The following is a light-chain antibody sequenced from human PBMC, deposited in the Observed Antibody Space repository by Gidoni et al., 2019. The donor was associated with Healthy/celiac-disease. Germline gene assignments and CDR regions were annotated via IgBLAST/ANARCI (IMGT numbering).Light chain of an antibody. CDR2: DAS. V-gene: IGKV1-33*01. J-gene: IGKJ5*01. CDR3: QQYDNYPIT. CDR1: QDISND. Sequence: IQMTQSPSSLSASVGDRVTITCQASQDISNDLTWYQQKPGKAPKLLIYDASNLESGVPSRFSGSGSGTDFTFTISSLQPEDIATYYCQQYDNYPITFXQXTRLEIK.